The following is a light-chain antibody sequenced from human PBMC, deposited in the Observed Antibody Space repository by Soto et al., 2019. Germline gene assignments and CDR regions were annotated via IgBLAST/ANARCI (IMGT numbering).Light chain of an antibody. V-gene: IGLV2-23*01. CDR1: SSDIGTYNF. CDR3: SSYAGRNIWV. CDR2: EGT. J-gene: IGLJ3*02. Sequence: QSALTQPASVSGSPGQSITISCTGSSSDIGTYNFVSWYQHYPGTAPKLVIYEGTRRPPEVSNRFSGSKSGSTASLSISGLQAEDEAHYYCSSYAGRNIWVFGGGTKLTVL.